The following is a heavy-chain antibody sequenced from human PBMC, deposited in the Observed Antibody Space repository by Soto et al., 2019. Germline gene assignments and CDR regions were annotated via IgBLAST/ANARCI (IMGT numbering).Heavy chain of an antibody. V-gene: IGHV2-5*01. D-gene: IGHD6-25*01. CDR3: AYTVGSRGSFDY. CDR1: GFSLTTSGVS. CDR2: IYWNDDK. J-gene: IGHJ4*02. Sequence: QITLRESGSTLATPTQTHTLTCTFSGFSLTTSGVSVGWIRKPPGNALEWLASIYWNDDKRYSTSLKSRLTLTKDNSKKQVVLTMTNMDPVDTAAYYYAYTVGSRGSFDYWGQGTLVAVAS.